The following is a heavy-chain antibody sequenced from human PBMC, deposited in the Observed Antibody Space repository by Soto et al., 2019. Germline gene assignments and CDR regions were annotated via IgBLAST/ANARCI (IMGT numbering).Heavy chain of an antibody. Sequence: GMHRVLKTQGKGLEWVAVIWYDGNNKYYTDSVKGRFTISRDNSKNTLYLQMSSLRAEDTAVYYCAKEERLYGSDPQRWDYWGQGTLVTVSS. V-gene: IGHV3-33*06. CDR2: IWYDGNNK. D-gene: IGHD3-10*01. CDR3: AKEERLYGSDPQRWDY. J-gene: IGHJ4*02. CDR1: G.